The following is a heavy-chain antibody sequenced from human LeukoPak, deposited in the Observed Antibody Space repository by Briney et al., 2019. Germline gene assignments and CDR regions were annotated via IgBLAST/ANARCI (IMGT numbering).Heavy chain of an antibody. CDR1: GGTFSSYA. J-gene: IGHJ4*02. CDR2: IIPILGIA. Sequence: SVKVSCKASGGTFSSYAISWARQAPGQGLEWMGRIIPILGIANYAQKFQGRVTITADKSTSTAYMELSSLRSEDTAVYYCARGRGYCSSTSCQLTDYWGQGTLVTVSS. V-gene: IGHV1-69*04. D-gene: IGHD2-2*01. CDR3: ARGRGYCSSTSCQLTDY.